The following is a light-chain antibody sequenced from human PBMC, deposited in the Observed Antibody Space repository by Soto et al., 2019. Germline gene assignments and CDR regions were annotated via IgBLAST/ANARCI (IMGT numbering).Light chain of an antibody. CDR1: QSISQW. CDR3: QQYNGYSGT. J-gene: IGKJ1*01. Sequence: DIQMTQSPSTLSASVGDRVAITCRASQSISQWVAWYQQKPGRAPELLIYDASKLKSGVPSRFSGSGSGTEFSLTITSLQPDDSAMYYCQQYNGYSGTVGRGTEVDIK. V-gene: IGKV1-5*01. CDR2: DAS.